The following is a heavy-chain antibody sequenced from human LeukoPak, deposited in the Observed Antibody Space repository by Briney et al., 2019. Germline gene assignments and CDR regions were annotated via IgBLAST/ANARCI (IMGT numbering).Heavy chain of an antibody. Sequence: PGGSLRLSCAASGFTFSSYSMNWVRQAPGKGLEWVSYISSSSSTIYYADSVKGRFTISRDNAKNSLYLQMNSLRAEDTAVYYCARGYDFWSGYFDYWGQGTLVTVSS. CDR2: ISSSSSTI. D-gene: IGHD3-3*01. J-gene: IGHJ4*02. V-gene: IGHV3-48*01. CDR3: ARGYDFWSGYFDY. CDR1: GFTFSSYS.